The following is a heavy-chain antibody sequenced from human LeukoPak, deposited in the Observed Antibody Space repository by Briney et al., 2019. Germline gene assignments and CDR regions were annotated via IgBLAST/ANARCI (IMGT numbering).Heavy chain of an antibody. Sequence: GVSLRPSCAASGFNFGSYDMNWVRQAPGKGLEYLSTINTDGSNTWYADSVKGRFTVSRDNSRSTVFLHMNNLRHEDTATYYCAKRVNGAFDIWGQGTMVSVSS. CDR1: GFNFGSYD. CDR3: AKRVNGAFDI. CDR2: INTDGSNT. V-gene: IGHV3-23*05. J-gene: IGHJ3*02.